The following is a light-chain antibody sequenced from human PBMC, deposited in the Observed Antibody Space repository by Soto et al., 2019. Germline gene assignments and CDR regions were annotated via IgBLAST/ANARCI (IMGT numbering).Light chain of an antibody. CDR1: QSVSTR. CDR3: QQYDIWPPYT. CDR2: DAS. Sequence: MTQSPSSLSASVGDRVTIICRASQSVSTRLAWYQQRPGQAPRLLIYDASTRATGIPPRFSGGGSGTEFTVTISSLQSEDFAIYYCQQYDIWPPYTFGQGTKVDIK. J-gene: IGKJ2*01. V-gene: IGKV3-15*01.